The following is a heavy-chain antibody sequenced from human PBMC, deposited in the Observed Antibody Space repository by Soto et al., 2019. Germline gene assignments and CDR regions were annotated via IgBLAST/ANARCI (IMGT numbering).Heavy chain of an antibody. CDR3: ARGVRIVLMVYAIRGNVAFDI. Sequence: SETLSLTCAVYGGSFSGYYWSWIRQPPGKGLEWIGENNHRGSTNYNPSIKSRVTISVDTSKNQLSLKLSSVTAADTAMYYCARGVRIVLMVYAIRGNVAFDIWGQGTMVTVSS. J-gene: IGHJ3*02. V-gene: IGHV4-34*01. CDR2: NNHRGST. CDR1: GGSFSGYY. D-gene: IGHD2-8*01.